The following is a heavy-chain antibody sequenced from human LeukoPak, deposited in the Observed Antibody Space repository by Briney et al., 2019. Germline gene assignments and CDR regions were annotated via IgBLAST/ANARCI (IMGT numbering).Heavy chain of an antibody. CDR1: GSSVSSYY. V-gene: IGHV4-59*02. Sequence: SETLSLTCTVSGSSVSSYYWSWIRQPPGKGLEWIGYIYYSGSTNYNPSLKSRVTISVDTSKNQFSLKLSSVTAADTAVYYCARDCSSTSCPPRIDAFDIRGQGTMVTVSS. CDR2: IYYSGST. CDR3: ARDCSSTSCPPRIDAFDI. D-gene: IGHD2-2*01. J-gene: IGHJ3*02.